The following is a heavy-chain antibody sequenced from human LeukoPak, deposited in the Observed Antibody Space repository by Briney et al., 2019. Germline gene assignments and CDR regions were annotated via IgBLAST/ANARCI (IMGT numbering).Heavy chain of an antibody. D-gene: IGHD3/OR15-3a*01. CDR2: IWNDGSNK. CDR1: GFTFSTYG. Sequence: PGRSLRLSCAASGFTFSTYGMHWLRQAPGKGLEWVAVIWNDGSNKYYADSVKGRFTISRDNSEDTLYLQMNSLRVDDTAVYYCARAVGPFDYWGRGTLVTVSS. CDR3: ARAVGPFDY. J-gene: IGHJ4*02. V-gene: IGHV3-33*01.